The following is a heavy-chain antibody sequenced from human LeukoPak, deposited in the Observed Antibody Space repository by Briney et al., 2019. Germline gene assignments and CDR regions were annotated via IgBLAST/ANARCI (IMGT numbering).Heavy chain of an antibody. D-gene: IGHD3-3*01. Sequence: GGSLRLSCAASGFSFSSYSMKWVRQAPGKGLEWISYIGASSATIYYADSVQGRFTISRDNAKNSLYLQMDNLRAEDTAVYYCAKVFGVEYFYYMDVWGNGATVIVSS. CDR3: AKVFGVEYFYYMDV. V-gene: IGHV3-48*04. CDR1: GFSFSSYS. J-gene: IGHJ6*03. CDR2: IGASSATI.